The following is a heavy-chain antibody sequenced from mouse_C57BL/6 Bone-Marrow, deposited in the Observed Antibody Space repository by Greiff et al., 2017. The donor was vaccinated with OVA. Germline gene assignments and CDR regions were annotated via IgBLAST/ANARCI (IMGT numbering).Heavy chain of an antibody. Sequence: DVHLVESGGGLVKPGGSLKLSCAASGFTFSDYGMHWVRQAPEKGLEWVAYISSGSSTIYYADTVKGRFTISRDNAKNTLFLQMTSLRSEDTAMYYCARITTVDWYFDVWGTGTTVTVSS. CDR2: ISSGSSTI. CDR3: ARITTVDWYFDV. CDR1: GFTFSDYG. D-gene: IGHD1-1*01. J-gene: IGHJ1*03. V-gene: IGHV5-17*01.